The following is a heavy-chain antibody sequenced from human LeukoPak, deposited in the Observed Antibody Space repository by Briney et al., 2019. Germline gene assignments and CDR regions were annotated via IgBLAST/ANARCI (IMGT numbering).Heavy chain of an antibody. CDR2: IYYSGST. V-gene: IGHV4-59*08. Sequence: SETLSLTCTVSGGSISSHYWSWIRQPPGKGLEWIGYIYYSGSTNYNPSLKSRVTISVDTSKNQFSLKLSSVTAADTAVYYCARHKGAGSGYYVYLDYWGQGTLVTVSS. J-gene: IGHJ4*02. CDR3: ARHKGAGSGYYVYLDY. CDR1: GGSISSHY. D-gene: IGHD3-22*01.